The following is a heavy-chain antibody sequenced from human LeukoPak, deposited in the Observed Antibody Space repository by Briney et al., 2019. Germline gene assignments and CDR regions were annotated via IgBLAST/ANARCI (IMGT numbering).Heavy chain of an antibody. CDR2: INPNSGGT. CDR3: ARDPFRYDFWSGYYRHWFDP. D-gene: IGHD3-3*01. Sequence: ASVKVSSTPSVYTFTGYYMHWVRQAPGQGREWMGWINPNSGGTTYAQKLQGRVTVTRDTSISTAYMELSRLRSDDTAVYYCARDPFRYDFWSGYYRHWFDPWGQGTLVTVSS. V-gene: IGHV1-2*02. J-gene: IGHJ5*02. CDR1: VYTFTGYY.